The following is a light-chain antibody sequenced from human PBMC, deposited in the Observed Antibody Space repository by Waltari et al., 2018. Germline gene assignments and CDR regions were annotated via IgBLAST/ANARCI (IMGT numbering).Light chain of an antibody. Sequence: DIQMTQSPSSRSASVGDRVTITCRASQIINTFLNWYQQKPGEAPKLLIYTASRMQSGVPSRFSGSGSGTEFSLTISSLQPDDFATYYCQQSFRIPYTFGQGTNLEI. CDR2: TAS. CDR3: QQSFRIPYT. J-gene: IGKJ2*01. V-gene: IGKV1-39*01. CDR1: QIINTF.